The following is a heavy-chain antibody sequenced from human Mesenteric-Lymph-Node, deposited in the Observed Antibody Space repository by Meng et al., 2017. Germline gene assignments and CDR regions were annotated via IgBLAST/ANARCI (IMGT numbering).Heavy chain of an antibody. J-gene: IGHJ4*02. CDR3: ASPEGTTGRRWFAFDY. D-gene: IGHD4-17*01. V-gene: IGHV4-38-2*01. CDR2: IYHSGST. CDR1: GYSISSGYY. Sequence: SETLSLTCAVSGYSISSGYYWGWIRQPPGKGLEWIGSIYHSGSTYYNPSLKSRVTISVDTSKNQFSLKLSSVTAADTAVYYCASPEGTTGRRWFAFDYWGQGTLVTVSS.